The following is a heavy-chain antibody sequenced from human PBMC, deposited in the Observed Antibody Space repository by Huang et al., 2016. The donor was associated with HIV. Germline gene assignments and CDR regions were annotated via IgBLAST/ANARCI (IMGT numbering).Heavy chain of an antibody. V-gene: IGHV3-11*04. CDR2: ISSSGSTI. J-gene: IGHJ4*02. Sequence: QVQLVESGGGLVKTEGSLRLSFAGSGLTFSADYMSWIRQALGNGLEWVSYISSSGSTIYYADSVNGRFTSSRDNAKNSLYLQMNSLRAEDTAVYYCARGGGYYDILSDYWGQGTLVTVSS. D-gene: IGHD3-9*01. CDR1: GLTFSADY. CDR3: ARGGGYYDILSDY.